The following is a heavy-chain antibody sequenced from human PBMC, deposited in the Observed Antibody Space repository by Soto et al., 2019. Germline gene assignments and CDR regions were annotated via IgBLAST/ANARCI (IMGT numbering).Heavy chain of an antibody. CDR1: GTSISSTYW. J-gene: IGHJ5*01. Sequence: SETLSLTCFVSGTSISSTYWWTWVRQSPGKGLEWIGEIHHTGSTNYNPALKTRLTISVDKSNNQFSPKLTSVTAADSAVYYCSRDQLQPKSIDSRGQGIL. D-gene: IGHD1-1*01. CDR2: IHHTGST. V-gene: IGHV4-4*02. CDR3: SRDQLQPKSIDS.